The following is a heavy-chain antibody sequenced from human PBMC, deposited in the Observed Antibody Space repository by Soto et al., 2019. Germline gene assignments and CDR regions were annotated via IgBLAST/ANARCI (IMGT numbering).Heavy chain of an antibody. CDR2: IYYSGST. CDR3: ARQMTTVTPDWFDP. Sequence: SETLSLTCTVSGGSISSSSYYWGWIRQPPGKGLEWIGSIYYSGSTYYNPSLKSRVTISVDTSKNQFSLKLSSVTAADTAVYYCARQMTTVTPDWFDPWGQGTLVTVS. J-gene: IGHJ5*02. D-gene: IGHD4-4*01. CDR1: GGSISSSSYY. V-gene: IGHV4-39*01.